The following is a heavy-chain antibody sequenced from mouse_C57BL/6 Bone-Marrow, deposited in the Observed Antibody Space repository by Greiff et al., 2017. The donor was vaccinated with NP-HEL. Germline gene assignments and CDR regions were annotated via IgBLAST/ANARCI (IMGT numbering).Heavy chain of an antibody. CDR2: IYPGSGST. J-gene: IGHJ3*01. V-gene: IGHV1-55*01. CDR1: GYTFTSYW. D-gene: IGHD2-1*01. Sequence: QVQLQQPGAELVKPGASVKMSCKASGYTFTSYWITWVKQRPGQGLEWIGDIYPGSGSTNYNEKFKSKATLTADTSSSTAYMQLSSLTSEDSAVYYGARSYGNYLWFDYWGQGTLVTVSS. CDR3: ARSYGNYLWFDY.